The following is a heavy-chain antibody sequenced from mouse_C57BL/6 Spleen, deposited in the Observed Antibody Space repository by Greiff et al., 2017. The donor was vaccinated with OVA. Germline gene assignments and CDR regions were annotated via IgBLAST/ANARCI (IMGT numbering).Heavy chain of an antibody. CDR3: ARTGITTVARDFDY. CDR1: GYTFTSYW. CDR2: IDPSDSYT. D-gene: IGHD1-1*01. Sequence: QVQLKQSGAELVKPGASVKLSCKASGYTFTSYWMQWVKQRPGQGLEWIGEIDPSDSYTNYNQKFKGKATLTVDTSSSTAYMQLSSLTSEDSAVYYCARTGITTVARDFDYWGQGTTLTVSS. J-gene: IGHJ2*01. V-gene: IGHV1-50*01.